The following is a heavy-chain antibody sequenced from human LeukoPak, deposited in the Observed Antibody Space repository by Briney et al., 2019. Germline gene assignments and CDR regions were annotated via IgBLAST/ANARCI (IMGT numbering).Heavy chain of an antibody. Sequence: PGGSLRLSCAASGFTFSSYSMNWVRRAPGKGLEWVSSISSSSSYIYYADSVKGRFTISRDNAKNSLYLQMNSLRAEDTAVYYCARARGRSINDAFDTWGQGTMVTVSS. CDR3: ARARGRSINDAFDT. D-gene: IGHD3-16*01. V-gene: IGHV3-21*01. J-gene: IGHJ3*02. CDR2: ISSSSSYI. CDR1: GFTFSSYS.